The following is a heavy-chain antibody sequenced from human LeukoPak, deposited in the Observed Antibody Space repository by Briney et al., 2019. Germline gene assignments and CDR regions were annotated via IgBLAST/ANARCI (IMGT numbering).Heavy chain of an antibody. CDR3: ASSPNCGGDCYSNY. CDR1: GGSISSSSYY. V-gene: IGHV4-39*07. J-gene: IGHJ4*02. D-gene: IGHD2-21*02. CDR2: IYYSGST. Sequence: SETLSLTCTVSGGSISSSSYYWGWIRQPPGKGLEWIGSIYYSGSTYYNPSPKSRVTISVDTSKNQFSLKLSSVTAADTAVYYCASSPNCGGDCYSNYWGQGTLVTVSS.